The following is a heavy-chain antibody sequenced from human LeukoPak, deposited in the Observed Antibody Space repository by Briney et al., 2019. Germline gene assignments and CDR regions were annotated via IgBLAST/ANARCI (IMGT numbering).Heavy chain of an antibody. D-gene: IGHD5-18*01. J-gene: IGHJ4*02. CDR1: GGSISSYY. Sequence: SETLSLTCTVSGGSISSYYWSWIRQPPGKGLEWIGYIYYSGSTNYNPSLKSRVTISVDTSKNQFSLKLSPVTAANTAVYYCAGGTAMVPGDLDYWGQGTLVTVPS. V-gene: IGHV4-59*08. CDR3: AGGTAMVPGDLDY. CDR2: IYYSGST.